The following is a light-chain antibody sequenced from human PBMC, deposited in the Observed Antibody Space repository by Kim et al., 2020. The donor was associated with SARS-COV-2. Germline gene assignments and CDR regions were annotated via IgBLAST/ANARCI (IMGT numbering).Light chain of an antibody. CDR2: AAS. CDR1: QSISSY. J-gene: IGKJ3*01. V-gene: IGKV1-39*01. Sequence: DIQMTQSPSSLSASVGDRVTITCRASQSISSYLNWYQQKPGKAPKLLIYAASSLQSGVPSRFSGSGSGTDFTLTISSLQPEDFATYYCQQSYSTWSTFGPGTKVDIK. CDR3: QQSYSTWST.